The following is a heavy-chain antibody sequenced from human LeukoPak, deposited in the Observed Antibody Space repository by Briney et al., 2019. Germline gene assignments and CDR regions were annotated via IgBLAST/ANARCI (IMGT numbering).Heavy chain of an antibody. Sequence: PLETLSLTCSVSGGSISEISYYWGWIRQPPGKGLEWIGNIYYSGSTYNNPSLESRVVIYTSRNQFSLKLTSVTATDTAVYYCARQGVVGATGFDFWGQGILVTVSS. J-gene: IGHJ4*02. V-gene: IGHV4-39*01. CDR3: ARQGVVGATGFDF. D-gene: IGHD1-26*01. CDR1: GGSISEISYY. CDR2: IYYSGST.